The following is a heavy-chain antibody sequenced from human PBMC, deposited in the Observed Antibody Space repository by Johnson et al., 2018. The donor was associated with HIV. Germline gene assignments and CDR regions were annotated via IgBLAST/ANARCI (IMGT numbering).Heavy chain of an antibody. V-gene: IGHV3-15*01. D-gene: IGHD2-15*01. CDR1: GFTVSSNY. CDR3: AKPYCSGTCSFDI. Sequence: VQLVESGGGLVQPGGSLRLSCAASGFTVSSNYMSWVRQAPGQGLEWVGRIKSKTDGGTTDYAAPVNGRFTISRDDSNNMFFLHLNSLNTEDTAVYYCAKPYCSGTCSFDIWGQGTMGTVSS. J-gene: IGHJ3*02. CDR2: IKSKTDGGTT.